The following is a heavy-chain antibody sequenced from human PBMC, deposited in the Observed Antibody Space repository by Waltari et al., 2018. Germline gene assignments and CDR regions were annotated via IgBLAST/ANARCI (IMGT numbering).Heavy chain of an antibody. D-gene: IGHD3-16*01. CDR1: GFSLFTRGVG. Sequence: QITLKESGPTLVKPTQNLTLTCTFSGFSLFTRGVGVGWLRQPPGKAPEWLALIYWDDEKRYNPSLKRRLSITKDTFKKQVVLTMTNMDPVDTGTYYCALRQVPASIGGDWFDPWGQGTLVTVS. CDR3: ALRQVPASIGGDWFDP. J-gene: IGHJ5*02. V-gene: IGHV2-5*02. CDR2: IYWDDEK.